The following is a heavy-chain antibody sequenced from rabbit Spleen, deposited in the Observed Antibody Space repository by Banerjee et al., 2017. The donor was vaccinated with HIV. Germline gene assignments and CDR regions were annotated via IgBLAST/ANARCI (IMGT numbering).Heavy chain of an antibody. CDR1: GFTLRNYW. D-gene: IGHD6-1*01. V-gene: IGHV1S40*01. J-gene: IGHJ4*01. Sequence: QSLEESGGDLVKPGASLTLTCTASGFTLRNYWMCWVRQAPGKGLEWIACIYSGSGGSTYYASWAKGRFTISKTSSTTVTLQMTSLTAADTATYFCARDVGTYDYIDGVFNLWGPGTLVTVS. CDR3: ARDVGTYDYIDGVFNL. CDR2: IYSGSGGST.